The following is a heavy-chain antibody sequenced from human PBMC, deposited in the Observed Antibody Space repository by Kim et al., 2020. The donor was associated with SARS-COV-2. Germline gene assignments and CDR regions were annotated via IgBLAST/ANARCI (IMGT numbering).Heavy chain of an antibody. CDR3: ARVTYSSSFFDFDPYYFDY. CDR1: GFTFSSYS. Sequence: GGSLRLSCAASGFTFSSYSMNWVRQAPGKGLEWVSYISSSSSTIYYADSVKGRFTISRDNAKNSLYLQMNSLRAEDTAVYYCARVTYSSSFFDFDPYYFDYWGQGTLVTVSS. CDR2: ISSSSSTI. V-gene: IGHV3-48*04. D-gene: IGHD6-13*01. J-gene: IGHJ4*02.